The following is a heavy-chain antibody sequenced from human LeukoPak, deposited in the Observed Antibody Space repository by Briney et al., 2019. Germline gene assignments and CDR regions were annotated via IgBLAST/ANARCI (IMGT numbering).Heavy chain of an antibody. J-gene: IGHJ4*02. Sequence: GGSLRLSCAASGFTFSTYWMHWVRQTPGKGVVWVSCVNTDGSSTTYADSVKGRFTISRDNAKNTLYLQMNSLRAEDTAIYYCVIGGCSDGDCYSGGYWGQGTLVTVSP. V-gene: IGHV3-74*01. CDR1: GFTFSTYW. D-gene: IGHD2-15*01. CDR2: VNTDGSST. CDR3: VIGGCSDGDCYSGGY.